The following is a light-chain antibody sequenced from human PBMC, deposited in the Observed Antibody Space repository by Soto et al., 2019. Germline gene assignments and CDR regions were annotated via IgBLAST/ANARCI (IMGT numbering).Light chain of an antibody. Sequence: QSALTQPASVSGSPGQSITISCTGTSSDVGGYNYVSWYQQHPGKAPKLMIYEVNNRPSGVSNRFSGSKSGNTASLTISGLQAEDEADYYCSSYTSSSTLEGVFGGGTKLTVL. CDR2: EVN. CDR1: SSDVGGYNY. V-gene: IGLV2-14*01. CDR3: SSYTSSSTLEGV. J-gene: IGLJ3*02.